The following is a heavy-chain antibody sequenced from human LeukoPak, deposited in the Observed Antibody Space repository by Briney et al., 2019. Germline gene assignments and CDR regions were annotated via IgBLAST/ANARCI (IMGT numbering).Heavy chain of an antibody. V-gene: IGHV3-7*01. CDR2: IKKDGSKK. Sequence: PGGPRRFSGAAPGFTFGSFWFSWVRRAPGKGLEGGPNIKKDGSKKNYVDSVKGRFTISRDNAKNSLYLQMNSLRVEDTAVYYCARFISLGGWGQGAPVTVSS. J-gene: IGHJ4*02. CDR3: ARFISLGG. CDR1: GFTFGSFW. D-gene: IGHD3-10*01.